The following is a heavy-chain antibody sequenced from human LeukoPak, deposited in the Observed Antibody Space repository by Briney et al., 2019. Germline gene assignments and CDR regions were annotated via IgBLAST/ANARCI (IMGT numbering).Heavy chain of an antibody. CDR2: IYYSGST. V-gene: IGHV4-59*01. CDR3: ARADPHDAFDI. Sequence: SETLSLTCTVSGGSISSYYWSWIRQPPGKGLEWIGYIYYSGSTNYNPSLKSRVTISVDTSKNQFSLKPSSVTAADTAMYYCARADPHDAFDIWGQGTMVTVSS. D-gene: IGHD6-19*01. J-gene: IGHJ3*02. CDR1: GGSISSYY.